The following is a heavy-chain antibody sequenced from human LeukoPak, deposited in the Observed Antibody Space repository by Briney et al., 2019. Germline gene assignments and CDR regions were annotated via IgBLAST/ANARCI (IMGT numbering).Heavy chain of an antibody. Sequence: GGSLRLSCAASGFTFSSYAMHWVRQAPGKGLEWVAVISYDGSNKYYADSVKGRFTISRDNSKNTLYLQMNSLRAEDTAVYYCAREDSSSTPTYYWGQGTLVTVSS. D-gene: IGHD4-4*01. J-gene: IGHJ4*02. V-gene: IGHV3-30*14. CDR1: GFTFSSYA. CDR2: ISYDGSNK. CDR3: AREDSSSTPTYY.